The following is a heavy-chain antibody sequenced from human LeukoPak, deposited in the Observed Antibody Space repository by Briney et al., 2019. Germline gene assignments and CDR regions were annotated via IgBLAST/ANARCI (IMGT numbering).Heavy chain of an antibody. Sequence: ASVKVSCKASGFTFTGYYMHWVRQAPGQGLEWMGWINPNSGGTNYAQKFQGRVTMTRDTSITTAYMELTSLGSDDTAVYYCARDLFYSVSGTYYNVGRVFNYWGQGTLVTVSS. CDR1: GFTFTGYY. D-gene: IGHD3-10*01. V-gene: IGHV1-2*02. CDR3: ARDLFYSVSGTYYNVGRVFNY. J-gene: IGHJ4*02. CDR2: INPNSGGT.